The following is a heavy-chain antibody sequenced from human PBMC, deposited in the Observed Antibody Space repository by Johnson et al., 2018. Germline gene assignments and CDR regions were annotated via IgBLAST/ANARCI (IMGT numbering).Heavy chain of an antibody. CDR3: GRGARGRRGYCTNASCYSNPHLYGVDV. D-gene: IGHD2-2*01. V-gene: IGHV4-34*01. CDR2: INRSGST. Sequence: QVQLQQWGAGLLKPSETLSLTCAVYGESFSGYYWSWIRQSPGKGLEWIGEINRSGSTDYKPSLKSRVTMSVYTSKNQFSLNLTSVTAADTAVYFWGRGARGRRGYCTNASCYSNPHLYGVDVGGQGTTVTVSS. J-gene: IGHJ6*02. CDR1: GESFSGYY.